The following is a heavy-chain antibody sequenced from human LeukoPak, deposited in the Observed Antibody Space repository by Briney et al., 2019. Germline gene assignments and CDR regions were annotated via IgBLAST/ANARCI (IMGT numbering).Heavy chain of an antibody. CDR3: ARDVRTPDRTAFSSGWSDLWGGYYFDY. CDR2: INHSGST. D-gene: IGHD6-19*01. V-gene: IGHV4-34*01. J-gene: IGHJ4*02. Sequence: SETLSLTCAVYGGSFSGYYWSWIRQPPGEGLEWIGEINHSGSTNYNPSLKSRVTISVDTSKNQFSLKLSSVTAADTAVYYCARDVRTPDRTAFSSGWSDLWGGYYFDYWGQGTLVTVSS. CDR1: GGSFSGYY.